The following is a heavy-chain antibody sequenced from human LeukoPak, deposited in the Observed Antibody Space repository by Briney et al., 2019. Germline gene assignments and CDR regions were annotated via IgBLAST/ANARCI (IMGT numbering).Heavy chain of an antibody. CDR3: AKDTEGLPMVRGWGYYYYYGMDV. V-gene: IGHV3-23*01. CDR1: GFTFSSYA. D-gene: IGHD3-10*01. CDR2: ISGSGGST. Sequence: HPGGSLRLSCAASGFTFSSYAMSWVRQAPGKGLEWVSAISGSGGSTYYADSVKGRFTISRDNSKNTLYLQMNSLRAEDTAVYYCAKDTEGLPMVRGWGYYYYYGMDVWGQGTTVTVSS. J-gene: IGHJ6*02.